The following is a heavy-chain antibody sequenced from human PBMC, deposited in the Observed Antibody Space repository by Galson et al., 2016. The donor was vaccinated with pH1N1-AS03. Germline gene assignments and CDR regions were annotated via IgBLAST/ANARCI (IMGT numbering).Heavy chain of an antibody. CDR2: IYSIGGT. V-gene: IGHV4-59*01. J-gene: IGHJ4*02. D-gene: IGHD6-13*01. CDR1: SGSISSYS. CDR3: ARATAVGPPYFDY. Sequence: SETLSLTCTVSSGSISSYSWNWIRQPPGKGLEWIGSIYSIGGTNYNPSLESRITISVETSKNQFSLKLGSVTAADTALHYCARATAVGPPYFDYWGQGTVATVSS.